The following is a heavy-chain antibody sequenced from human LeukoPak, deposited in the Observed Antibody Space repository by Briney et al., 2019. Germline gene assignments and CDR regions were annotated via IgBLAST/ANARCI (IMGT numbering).Heavy chain of an antibody. D-gene: IGHD5-12*01. CDR1: GGTFSSYA. CDR2: IIPIFGTA. CDR3: ASGTNTYGYGQFDY. J-gene: IGHJ4*02. V-gene: IGHV1-69*05. Sequence: SVKVSCKASGGTFSSYAISWVRQAPGQGLEWMGGIIPIFGTANYAQKFQGRVTITTDESTSTAYMELSSLRSEDTAVYYCASGTNTYGYGQFDYWAREPWSPSPQ.